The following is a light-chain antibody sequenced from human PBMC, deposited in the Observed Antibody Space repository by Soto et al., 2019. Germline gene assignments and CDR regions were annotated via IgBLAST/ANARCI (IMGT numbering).Light chain of an antibody. J-gene: IGKJ5*01. Sequence: EIVLTQSPANLSLSPGERATLSCRASQSVSRHLAWYQQKGGQAPRLLIYDTSNRATGIPARFSGSGSGTDFTLTISSLEPEDFAVYYCQQYGSSPFTFGQGTRLEIK. CDR2: DTS. V-gene: IGKV3-11*01. CDR3: QQYGSSPFT. CDR1: QSVSRH.